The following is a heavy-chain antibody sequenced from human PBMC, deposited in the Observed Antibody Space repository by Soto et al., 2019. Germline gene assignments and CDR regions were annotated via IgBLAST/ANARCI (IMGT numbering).Heavy chain of an antibody. CDR3: ARDEVPAANWLDR. CDR2: ISGYNGNT. J-gene: IGHJ5*02. Sequence: GVSVKVSCKASGYIFINYGITRERQAPGQELEWMIWISGYNGNTKYADKHQGRVTMTTDTSTTTAYMELRSLRSDDTAVYYCARDEVPAANWLDRWGQGTLVTVSS. D-gene: IGHD2-2*01. CDR1: GYIFINYG. V-gene: IGHV1-18*01.